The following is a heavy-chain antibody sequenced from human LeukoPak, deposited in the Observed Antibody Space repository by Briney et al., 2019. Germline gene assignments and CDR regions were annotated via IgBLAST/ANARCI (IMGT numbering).Heavy chain of an antibody. J-gene: IGHJ4*02. Sequence: ASVKVSCKASGYTFTSYGISWVRQAPGQGLEWMGWISAYNGNTNYAQKLQGRVTMATDTSTSTAYMELRSLRSDDTAVYYCAREPVQLLWFGEGKNYFDYWGQGTLVTVSS. CDR2: ISAYNGNT. CDR3: AREPVQLLWFGEGKNYFDY. D-gene: IGHD3-10*01. V-gene: IGHV1-18*01. CDR1: GYTFTSYG.